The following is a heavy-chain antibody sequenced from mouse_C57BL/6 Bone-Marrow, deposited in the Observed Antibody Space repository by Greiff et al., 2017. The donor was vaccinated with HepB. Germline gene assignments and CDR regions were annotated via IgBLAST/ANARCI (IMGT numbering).Heavy chain of an antibody. CDR1: GYTFTDYN. Sequence: EVQLQESGPELVKPGASVKMSCKASGYTFTDYNMHWVKQSHGKSLEWIGYINPNNGGTSYNQKFKGKATSTVNKSSSTAYMELRSLTSEDSAVYYCARDPHGSGYVDYWGQGTTLTVSS. J-gene: IGHJ2*01. V-gene: IGHV1-22*01. CDR2: INPNNGGT. CDR3: ARDPHGSGYVDY. D-gene: IGHD3-2*02.